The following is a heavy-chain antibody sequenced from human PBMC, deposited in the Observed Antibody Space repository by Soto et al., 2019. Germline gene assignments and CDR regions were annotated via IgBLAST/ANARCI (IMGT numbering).Heavy chain of an antibody. Sequence: SETLSLTCAVYGGSFSGYYWSWIRQPPGKGLEWIGEINHSGSTNYNPSLKSRVTISVDTSKNQFSLKLSSVTAADTAVYYCAGAGDVAARLLPPSLDYWGQGTLVTVSS. D-gene: IGHD6-6*01. J-gene: IGHJ4*02. CDR1: GGSFSGYY. CDR2: INHSGST. V-gene: IGHV4-34*01. CDR3: AGAGDVAARLLPPSLDY.